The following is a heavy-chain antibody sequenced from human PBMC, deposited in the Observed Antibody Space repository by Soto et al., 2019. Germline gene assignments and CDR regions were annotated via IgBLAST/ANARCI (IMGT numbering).Heavy chain of an antibody. CDR2: IIPIFGTA. J-gene: IGHJ4*02. Sequence: ASVKLSCKASGGTFSSYAISWVRQAPGQGLEWMGGIIPIFGTANYAQKFQGRVTITADESTSTAYMELSSLRSEDTAVYYCAVAVAGPTAIGYWGQGTLVTVSS. D-gene: IGHD6-19*01. CDR3: AVAVAGPTAIGY. V-gene: IGHV1-69*13. CDR1: GGTFSSYA.